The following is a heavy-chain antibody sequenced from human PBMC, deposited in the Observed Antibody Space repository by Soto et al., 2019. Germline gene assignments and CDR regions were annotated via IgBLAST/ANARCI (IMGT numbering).Heavy chain of an antibody. Sequence: GESLKISCQASGYSFTSYWIGLVRQMPGKGLEWMGIVFPGDSDTRYSPSFQGHVIISADKSISTAYLQWSSLKASDTAIYYCARQGSSSSISWFDPWGQGTLVTVSS. V-gene: IGHV5-51*01. CDR1: GYSFTSYW. CDR3: ARQGSSSSISWFDP. D-gene: IGHD6-6*01. J-gene: IGHJ5*02. CDR2: VFPGDSDT.